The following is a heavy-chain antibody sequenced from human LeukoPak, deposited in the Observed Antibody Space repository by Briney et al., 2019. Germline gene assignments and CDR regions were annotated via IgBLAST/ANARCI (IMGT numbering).Heavy chain of an antibody. V-gene: IGHV4-31*03. J-gene: IGHJ5*02. Sequence: SETLSLTCTVSGGSISSGGYYWSWIRQHPGKGLEWIGYIYYSGSTYYNPSLKSRVTISVDTSKNQFSLKLSSVIAADTAVYYCATFSPAIDSGWFDPWGQGTLVTVSS. CDR1: GGSISSGGYY. CDR2: IYYSGST. D-gene: IGHD2-15*01. CDR3: ATFSPAIDSGWFDP.